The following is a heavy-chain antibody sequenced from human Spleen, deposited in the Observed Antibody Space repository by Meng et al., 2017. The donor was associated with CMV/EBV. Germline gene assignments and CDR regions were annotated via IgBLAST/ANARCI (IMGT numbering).Heavy chain of an antibody. D-gene: IGHD3-10*01. CDR1: GFTFRSYW. J-gene: IGHJ4*02. CDR2: ISGTGNII. CDR3: ARDPRNYGTENYRRDYFDY. Sequence: GGSLRLSCAASGFTFRSYWMSWVRQAPGKGLEWISYISGTGNIIYYADSVKGRFTISRDNTKSSLYLQMTSLGAEDTALYYCARDPRNYGTENYRRDYFDYWGQGTLVTVSS. V-gene: IGHV3-48*03.